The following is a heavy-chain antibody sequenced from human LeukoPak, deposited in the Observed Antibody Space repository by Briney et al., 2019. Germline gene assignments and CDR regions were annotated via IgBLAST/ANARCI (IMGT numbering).Heavy chain of an antibody. V-gene: IGHV4-34*01. Sequence: PSETLSLTCAVYGRSFSGYYWSWIRQPPGKGLEWIGEINHSGSTNYNPSLKSRVTISIDTSKNQFSLKLSSVTAADTAVYYCARARSDMVRGVLYYFDYWGQGTLVTVSS. J-gene: IGHJ4*02. CDR1: GRSFSGYY. D-gene: IGHD3-10*01. CDR3: ARARSDMVRGVLYYFDY. CDR2: INHSGST.